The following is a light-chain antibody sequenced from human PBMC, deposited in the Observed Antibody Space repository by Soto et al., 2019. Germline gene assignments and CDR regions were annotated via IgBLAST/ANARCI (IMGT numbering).Light chain of an antibody. V-gene: IGKV1-27*01. Sequence: DIQMTQSPSSLSASVGDRVTITCRASQAIRNSLAWYQQKPGKVPSLLIYAASTLQPGVPSRFSGSGSGTDFTLTISSLQPYDVATYYCQKYFSAPFTFGPGTKLGIK. CDR2: AAS. J-gene: IGKJ3*01. CDR1: QAIRNS. CDR3: QKYFSAPFT.